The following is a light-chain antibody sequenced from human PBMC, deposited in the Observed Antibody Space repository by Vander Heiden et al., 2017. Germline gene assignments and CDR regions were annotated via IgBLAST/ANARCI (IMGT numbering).Light chain of an antibody. CDR3: QHDGSSPT. CDR1: QGISSSY. Sequence: IVLTPSPVTLSLSAGERATLSCRASQGISSSYLACYQKKPGEAPRLLNDGASSKATGIPGRSGGSWARTDFTLTSSRQEPENVAVYYCQHDGSSPTFGGGTKVEIK. V-gene: IGKV3-20*01. CDR2: GAS. J-gene: IGKJ4*01.